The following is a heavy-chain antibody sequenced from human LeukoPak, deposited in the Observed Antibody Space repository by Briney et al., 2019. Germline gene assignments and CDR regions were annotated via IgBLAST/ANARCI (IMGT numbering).Heavy chain of an antibody. CDR1: GFTFSSYG. J-gene: IGHJ5*02. CDR3: ASRATVTTDRFWFDP. D-gene: IGHD4-11*01. V-gene: IGHV3-23*01. Sequence: GGSLRLSCAASGFTFSSYGMSWVRQAPGKGLEWVSGISGTGDTTYDADSVKGRFTISRDNSKSTLYLQMNSLRVDDTAVYYCASRATVTTDRFWFDPWGQGTLVTVSS. CDR2: ISGTGDTT.